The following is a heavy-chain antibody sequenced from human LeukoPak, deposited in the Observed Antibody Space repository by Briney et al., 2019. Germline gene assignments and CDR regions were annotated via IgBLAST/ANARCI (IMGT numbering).Heavy chain of an antibody. CDR3: ARRDTHFATDV. D-gene: IGHD2-15*01. Sequence: PGGSLRLSCVASGFTFSSYEVNWVRQAPGKGLEWVSYISRSGGTIYYADSVKGRFTISRDNAKNSLYLQMNSLRAEDTAVYYCARRDTHFATDVWGQGTTVTVSS. J-gene: IGHJ6*02. CDR1: GFTFSSYE. V-gene: IGHV3-48*03. CDR2: ISRSGGTI.